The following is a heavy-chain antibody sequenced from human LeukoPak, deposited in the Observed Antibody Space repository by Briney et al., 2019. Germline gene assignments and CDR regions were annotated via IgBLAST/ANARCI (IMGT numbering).Heavy chain of an antibody. CDR3: AKKTPGIHPFDS. CDR1: GFTFRTSA. J-gene: IGHJ4*02. D-gene: IGHD6-13*01. V-gene: IGHV3-23*01. Sequence: PGGSLRPSCAASGFTFRTSAFSWVRQSPGRGLEWVSTVGTDSDTYYADSVKGRFTISRDNSKNTVYLQMTGLRADDTAVYYCAKKTPGIHPFDSWGQGTLVTVSP. CDR2: VGTDSDT.